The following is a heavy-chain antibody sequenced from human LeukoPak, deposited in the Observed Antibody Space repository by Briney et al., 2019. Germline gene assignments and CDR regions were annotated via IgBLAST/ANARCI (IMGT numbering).Heavy chain of an antibody. CDR2: ISAYNGNT. J-gene: IGHJ2*01. V-gene: IGHV1-18*04. Sequence: ASVKVSCKASGYTFTGYHMHWVRQAPGQGLEWMGWISAYNGNTNYAQKLQGRVTMTTDTSTSTAYMELRSLRSDDTAVYYCARDRGYHYDFWSGLTWYFDLWGRGTLVTVSS. CDR3: ARDRGYHYDFWSGLTWYFDL. CDR1: GYTFTGYH. D-gene: IGHD3-3*01.